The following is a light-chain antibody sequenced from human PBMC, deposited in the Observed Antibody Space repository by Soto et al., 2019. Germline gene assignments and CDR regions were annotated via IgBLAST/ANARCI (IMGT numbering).Light chain of an antibody. Sequence: EIVLTQSPATLSLSPGERATLSCRASQSVNIHLAWYQQKPGQAPRLLIYGASARATGIPAKFSGSGSGTDFTLTISSLEPEDFAVYYCQQGSNWPRTFGQGTRLEIK. CDR1: QSVNIH. CDR2: GAS. J-gene: IGKJ5*01. CDR3: QQGSNWPRT. V-gene: IGKV3-11*01.